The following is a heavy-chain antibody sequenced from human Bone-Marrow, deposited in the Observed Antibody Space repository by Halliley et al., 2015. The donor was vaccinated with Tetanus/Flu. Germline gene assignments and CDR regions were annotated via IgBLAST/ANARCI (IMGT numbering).Heavy chain of an antibody. V-gene: IGHV3-53*01. Sequence: WVSVVSGGGRTFYADSVEGRFTISRAFSKNPLHLQMNSLRAEDTAVYYCARDGPGDFWGHFFDYWGQGTLVTVSS. J-gene: IGHJ4*02. CDR3: ARDGPGDFWGHFFDY. CDR2: VSGGGRT. D-gene: IGHD3-3*01.